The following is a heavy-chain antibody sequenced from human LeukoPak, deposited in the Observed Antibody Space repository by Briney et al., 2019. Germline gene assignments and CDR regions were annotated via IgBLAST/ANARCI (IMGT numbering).Heavy chain of an antibody. D-gene: IGHD6-13*01. CDR1: GFTFSSHW. CDR3: AKGYSSSWYVFDY. Sequence: GGSLRLSCAASGFTFSSHWMHWVRQAPGKGLVWVSRINSDGSSISYADSVKGRFTISRDNAKNTLYLQMNSLRAEDTAVYYCAKGYSSSWYVFDYWGQGTLVTVSS. V-gene: IGHV3-74*01. J-gene: IGHJ4*02. CDR2: INSDGSSI.